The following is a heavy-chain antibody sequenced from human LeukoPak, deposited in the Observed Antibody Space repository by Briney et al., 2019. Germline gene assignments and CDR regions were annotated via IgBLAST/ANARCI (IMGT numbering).Heavy chain of an antibody. V-gene: IGHV4-4*07. CDR3: ARVHYYGSGSYYTDYMDV. D-gene: IGHD3-10*01. CDR1: GGSISSYY. CDR2: IYTSGST. J-gene: IGHJ6*03. Sequence: PSETLSLTCTVSGGSISSYYWSWIRQPAGKGLEWIGRIYTSGSTNYNPSLKSRVTISVDTSKNQFSLKLSSVTAADTAVYYCARVHYYGSGSYYTDYMDVWGKGTTVTVSS.